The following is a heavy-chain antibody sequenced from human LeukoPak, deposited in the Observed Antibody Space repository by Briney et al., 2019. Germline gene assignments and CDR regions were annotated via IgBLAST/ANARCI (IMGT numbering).Heavy chain of an antibody. CDR3: ARANMTATRHFDF. CDR1: GFTFSSYS. V-gene: IGHV3-21*04. J-gene: IGHJ4*02. Sequence: GGSLRLSCAASGFTFSSYSMNWVLQAPRKGLEWVSSISSSSSYIYYADSVKGRFTISRDNAKNSLYLQMNSLRAEDTAVYYCARANMTATRHFDFWGQGSLVTVSS. D-gene: IGHD2-21*02. CDR2: ISSSSSYI.